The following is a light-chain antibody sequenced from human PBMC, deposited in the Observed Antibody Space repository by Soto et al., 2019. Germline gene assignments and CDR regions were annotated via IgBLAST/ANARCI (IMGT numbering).Light chain of an antibody. Sequence: DNQMTQSPTTLSASVEDRVTITCRASQSINSWLACYQQKPGQAPKLLIYDASSWESGVPSRFSGSGSGTEFTLTISSLQPDDFATYYCQQYNSYSRTFGQGTKV. CDR1: QSINSW. CDR2: DAS. J-gene: IGKJ1*01. V-gene: IGKV1-5*01. CDR3: QQYNSYSRT.